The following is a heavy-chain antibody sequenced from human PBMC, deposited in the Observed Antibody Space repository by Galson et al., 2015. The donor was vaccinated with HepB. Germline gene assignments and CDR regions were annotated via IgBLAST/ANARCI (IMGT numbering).Heavy chain of an antibody. Sequence: SLRLSCAASGFTFSSYAMHWVRQAPGKGPEWVAVISYDGSNKYYADSVKGRFTISRDNSKNTLYLQMNSLRAEDTAVYYCAQVAGTTFFGYWGQGTLVTASS. CDR3: AQVAGTTFFGY. V-gene: IGHV3-30*04. J-gene: IGHJ4*02. CDR2: ISYDGSNK. CDR1: GFTFSSYA. D-gene: IGHD6-19*01.